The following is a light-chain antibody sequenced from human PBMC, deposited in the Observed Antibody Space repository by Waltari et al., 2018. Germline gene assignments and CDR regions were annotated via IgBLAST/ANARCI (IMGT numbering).Light chain of an antibody. CDR1: SRYVGGYNF. Sequence: QSALTQPASVSGSPGQSITISCTGTSRYVGGYNFVSWYQQHPGKAPKLMIYDVSKRPSGVSNRFSGSKSGNTASLTISGLQAEDEADYYCSSYTSSSPYVFGTGTKVTVL. CDR3: SSYTSSSPYV. J-gene: IGLJ1*01. CDR2: DVS. V-gene: IGLV2-14*01.